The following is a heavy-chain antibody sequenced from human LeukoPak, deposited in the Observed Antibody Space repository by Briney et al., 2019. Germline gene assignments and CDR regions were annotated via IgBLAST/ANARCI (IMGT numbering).Heavy chain of an antibody. D-gene: IGHD3-16*01. CDR2: MNQDGGVK. CDR1: GFTFSSYR. CDR3: ARARFAPLPDV. Sequence: PGGSLRLSCAASGFTFSSYRMNWVRQAPGKGLEWVADMNQDGGVKYYVDSVKGRFIISRDNAKDSLYLQMNSLRAEDTAVYYCARARFAPLPDVWGQGTLVTVSS. V-gene: IGHV3-7*01. J-gene: IGHJ4*02.